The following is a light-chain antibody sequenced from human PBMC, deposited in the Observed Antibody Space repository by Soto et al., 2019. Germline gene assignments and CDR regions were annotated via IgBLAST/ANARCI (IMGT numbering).Light chain of an antibody. V-gene: IGKV3-15*01. CDR3: QQYNNWPLT. Sequence: EVVMTQSPATLSVSPGERATLSCRASQRVGTNLAWYQQKPGQAPRLLIYGAYVRATGIPARFSGSGSGTDFTLTISSLQSEDFAAYYCQQYNNWPLTFGGGTEVEIK. CDR2: GAY. CDR1: QRVGTN. J-gene: IGKJ4*01.